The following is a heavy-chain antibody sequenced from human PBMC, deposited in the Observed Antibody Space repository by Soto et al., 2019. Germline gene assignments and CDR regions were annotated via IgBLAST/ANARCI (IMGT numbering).Heavy chain of an antibody. CDR3: ARAPRRYCTSLSCLGRYGLDV. CDR1: GFTFSDYA. Sequence: QVQLVESGGGVVQPGRSLRLSCAASGFTFSDYAMHWVRHVPGQGLEWVAVISFDGNIKYDADSVKGRFTISRDNSKNTLFLKMDSLKGEDTAVYSCARAPRRYCTSLSCLGRYGLDVWGQGTAVTVSS. V-gene: IGHV3-30-3*01. CDR2: ISFDGNIK. D-gene: IGHD2-8*01. J-gene: IGHJ6*02.